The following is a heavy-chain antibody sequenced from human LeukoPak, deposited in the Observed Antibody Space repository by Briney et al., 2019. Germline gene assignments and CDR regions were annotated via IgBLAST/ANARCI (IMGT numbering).Heavy chain of an antibody. V-gene: IGHV1-18*01. Sequence: GASVKVSCKASGYTFTSYGISWVRQAPGQGLEWMGWISAYNGNTNYAQKLQGRVTMTTDTSTSTAYMELRSLRSDDTAVYYCARDYGITMIVANYYYYYMDVWGKGTTVTISS. CDR3: ARDYGITMIVANYYYYYMDV. J-gene: IGHJ6*03. D-gene: IGHD3-22*01. CDR1: GYTFTSYG. CDR2: ISAYNGNT.